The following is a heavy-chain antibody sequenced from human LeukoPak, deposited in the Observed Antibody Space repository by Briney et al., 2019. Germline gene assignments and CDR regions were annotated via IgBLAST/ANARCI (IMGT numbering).Heavy chain of an antibody. V-gene: IGHV4-39*01. J-gene: IGHJ4*02. Sequence: NPSETLSLTCTVSGGSISSSSYYWGWIRQPPGKGLEWIGSIYYSGSTYYNPSLKSRVTISVDTSKNQFSLKLSSVTAADTAVYYCARHSVEVVAACFDYWGQGTLVTVSS. CDR2: IYYSGST. CDR3: ARHSVEVVAACFDY. CDR1: GGSISSSSYY. D-gene: IGHD2-15*01.